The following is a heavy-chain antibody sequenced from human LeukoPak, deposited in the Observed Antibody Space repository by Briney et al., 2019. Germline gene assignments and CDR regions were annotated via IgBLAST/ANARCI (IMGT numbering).Heavy chain of an antibody. D-gene: IGHD3-22*01. J-gene: IGHJ4*02. CDR2: MNPNSGNT. CDR3: ARYYYDSSGYYYYFDY. CDR1: GYTFTSYD. Sequence: ASVKVPCKASGYTFTSYDINWVRQATGQGLEWMGWMNPNSGNTGYAQKFQGRVTMTRNTSISTAYMELSSLRSEDTAVYYCARYYYDSSGYYYYFDYWGQGTLVTVSS. V-gene: IGHV1-8*01.